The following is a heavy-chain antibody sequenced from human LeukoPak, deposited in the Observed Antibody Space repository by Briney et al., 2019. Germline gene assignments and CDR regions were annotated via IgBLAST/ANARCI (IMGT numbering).Heavy chain of an antibody. CDR1: GFTFRSYA. V-gene: IGHV3-23*01. J-gene: IGHJ4*02. CDR2: ISGSGGSP. Sequence: GGSLRLSCAASGFTFRSYAMSWVRQAPGKGLEWVSGISGSGGSPYHADSVKGRFPISRDNSKNTLLLQMNSLRAEDTAVYYCARERYCSGTSCFELGYWGQGTLVTVSS. CDR3: ARERYCSGTSCFELGY. D-gene: IGHD2-2*01.